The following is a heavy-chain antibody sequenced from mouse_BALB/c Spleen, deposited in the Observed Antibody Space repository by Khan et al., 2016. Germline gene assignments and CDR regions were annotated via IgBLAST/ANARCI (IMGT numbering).Heavy chain of an antibody. CDR1: GYTFTDYS. D-gene: IGHD1-3*01. V-gene: IGHV9-2-1*01. J-gene: IGHJ4*01. CDR3: ATVYNYAMDY. Sequence: QIQLVQSGPELKKPGETVKISCKAAGYTFTDYSMHWVKQAPGKGLKWMGWINTETGEPTYADDFKGRFAFSLETSASTAYLQINNLKNEDTATXSCATVYNYAMDYWGQGTSVTVSS. CDR2: INTETGEP.